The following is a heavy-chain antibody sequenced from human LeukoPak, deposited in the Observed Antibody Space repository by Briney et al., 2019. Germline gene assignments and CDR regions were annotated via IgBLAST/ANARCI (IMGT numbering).Heavy chain of an antibody. Sequence: PSETLSLTCTVSGGSISSYYWSWLRQPPGKGLEWIGYIYYSGSTSYNPSLKSRVTISVDTSKNQFSLKLSSVTAADTAVYYCARDLDGSGGDSPFDYWGQGTLVTVSS. J-gene: IGHJ4*02. CDR1: GGSISSYY. D-gene: IGHD2-21*01. V-gene: IGHV4-59*01. CDR3: ARDLDGSGGDSPFDY. CDR2: IYYSGST.